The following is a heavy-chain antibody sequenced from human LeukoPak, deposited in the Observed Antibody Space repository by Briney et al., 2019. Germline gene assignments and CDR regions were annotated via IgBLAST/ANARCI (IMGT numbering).Heavy chain of an antibody. CDR2: ISSGGSTI. D-gene: IGHD3-22*01. Sequence: GGSLRLSCAASGFTFSDYYTSWIRQAPGKGLEWVSYISSGGSTIYYADSVKGRFTISRDNAKNSLYLQMNSLRAEDTAVYYCARGGRDYDSSGYYDYWGQGTLVTVSS. CDR1: GFTFSDYY. J-gene: IGHJ4*02. V-gene: IGHV3-11*01. CDR3: ARGGRDYDSSGYYDY.